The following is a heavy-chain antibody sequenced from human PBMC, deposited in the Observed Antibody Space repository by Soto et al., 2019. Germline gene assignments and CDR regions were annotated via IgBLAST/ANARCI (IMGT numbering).Heavy chain of an antibody. CDR3: AKDGGWYYYYYGMDV. V-gene: IGHV3-23*01. J-gene: IGHJ6*02. CDR2: IMGSGGST. CDR1: GFTFSSYA. Sequence: GGSLRLSCAASGFTFSSYAMSWVRQAPGKGLEWVSAIMGSGGSTYYADSVKGRFTISRDNSKNTLYLQMNSLRAEDTAVYYCAKDGGWYYYYYGMDVWGQGTTVTVSS. D-gene: IGHD6-19*01.